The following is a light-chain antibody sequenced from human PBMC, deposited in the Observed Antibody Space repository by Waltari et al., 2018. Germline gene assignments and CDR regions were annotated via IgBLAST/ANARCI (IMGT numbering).Light chain of an antibody. CDR2: AAS. Sequence: EIVLTQSPATLSLSPGDSATLSCRASPRVSTFLAWYQQKPGQAPRPIIFAASYRATGIPARFSGSGSGTDFTLSISSLEPEDFAVYYCQQRINWPLTFGGGTKVEIK. J-gene: IGKJ4*01. CDR3: QQRINWPLT. V-gene: IGKV3-11*01. CDR1: PRVSTF.